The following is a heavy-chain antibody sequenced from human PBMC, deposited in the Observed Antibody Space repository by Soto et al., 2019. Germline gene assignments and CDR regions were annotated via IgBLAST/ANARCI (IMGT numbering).Heavy chain of an antibody. D-gene: IGHD1-1*01. CDR2: IYPGDSDT. CDR1: GYSFTSYW. V-gene: IGHV5-51*01. Sequence: EVQLVQSGAEVKKPGESLKISCKGSGYSFTSYWIGWVRQMPGKGLEWMGIIYPGDSDTRYSPSFQGQVTISADKSISTAYLQWSSLKASDTAMYYCARHRSRDGVQSPWVDAFDIWGQGTMVTVSS. J-gene: IGHJ3*02. CDR3: ARHRSRDGVQSPWVDAFDI.